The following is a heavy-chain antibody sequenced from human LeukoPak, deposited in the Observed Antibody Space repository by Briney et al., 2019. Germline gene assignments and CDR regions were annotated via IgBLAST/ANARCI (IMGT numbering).Heavy chain of an antibody. V-gene: IGHV4-34*01. CDR3: ASGSLRHHAFDI. CDR2: INHSGST. Sequence: SETLSLTCAVYGGSFSGYYWSWIRQPPGKGLEWIGEINHSGSTNYNPSLKSRVTISVDTSKNQFSLKLSSVTAADTAVYYCASGSLRHHAFDIWGQGTMVTVSS. CDR1: GGSFSGYY. J-gene: IGHJ3*02.